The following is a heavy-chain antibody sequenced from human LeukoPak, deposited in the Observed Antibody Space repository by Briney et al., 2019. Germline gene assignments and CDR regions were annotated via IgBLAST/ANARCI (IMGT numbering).Heavy chain of an antibody. CDR3: ARDDFWSGYLPDY. J-gene: IGHJ4*02. V-gene: IGHV1-18*01. CDR1: GYTFTSYG. CDR2: ISAYTGNT. Sequence: ASVKVSCKASGYTFTSYGISWVRQAPGQGLEWMGWISAYTGNTNHTQKLQGRVTMTTDTSTSTAFLELRSLRSDDTAVYYCARDDFWSGYLPDYWGQGTLVTVSS. D-gene: IGHD3-3*01.